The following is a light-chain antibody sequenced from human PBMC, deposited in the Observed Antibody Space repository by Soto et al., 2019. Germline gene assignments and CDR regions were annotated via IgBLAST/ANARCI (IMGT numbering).Light chain of an antibody. CDR3: SSYAGITVV. CDR2: EVS. CDR1: SSDVGGYNY. J-gene: IGLJ2*01. Sequence: QSALTQPPSASGSPGQSVTISCTGTSSDVGGYNYVAWYQQHPGKAPKHMIYEVSKRPSGVPDRFSGSKSGNTASLTVSGLQAEDEADYYCSSYAGITVVFGGGTKLTVL. V-gene: IGLV2-8*01.